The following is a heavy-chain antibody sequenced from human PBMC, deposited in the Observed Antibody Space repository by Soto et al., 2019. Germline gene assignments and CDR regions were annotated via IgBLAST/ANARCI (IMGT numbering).Heavy chain of an antibody. Sequence: QVQLQESGPGLVKPSETLSLTCTVSGGSISSYYWSWIRQPPGKGLEWIGYIYYSGSTNYNPSLKSRVTISVDTSRNQFDLKLSSVTAADTAVYYCASPYCYASRALGYWGPGTLVTVSS. V-gene: IGHV4-59*08. J-gene: IGHJ4*02. CDR1: GGSISSYY. CDR2: IYYSGST. D-gene: IGHD3-22*01. CDR3: ASPYCYASRALGY.